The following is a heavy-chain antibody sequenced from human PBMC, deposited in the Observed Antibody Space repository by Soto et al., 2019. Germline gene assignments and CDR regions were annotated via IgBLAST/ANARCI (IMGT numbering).Heavy chain of an antibody. Sequence: GASVKVSCKASGGTFSSYAISWVRRAPGQGLEWMGGIIPIFGTANYAQKFQGRVTVTADESTSTAYMELSSLRSEDTAVYYCARERIVVVPAAHHGMDVWGQGTTVTVSS. V-gene: IGHV1-69*13. D-gene: IGHD2-2*01. CDR2: IIPIFGTA. J-gene: IGHJ6*02. CDR1: GGTFSSYA. CDR3: ARERIVVVPAAHHGMDV.